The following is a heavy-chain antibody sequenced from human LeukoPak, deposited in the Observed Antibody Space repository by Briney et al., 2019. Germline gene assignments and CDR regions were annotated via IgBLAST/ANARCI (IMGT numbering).Heavy chain of an antibody. CDR1: GGSISSGGYY. V-gene: IGHV4-31*03. Sequence: SETLSLTCTVSGGSISSGGYYWSWIRQHPGKGLEWLGYIYYSGSTYYNPSLKSRVTISVDTSKNQFSLKLSSVTAADTAVYYCARDLANWGSPDAFEIWGQGTMVTVSS. J-gene: IGHJ3*02. D-gene: IGHD7-27*01. CDR2: IYYSGST. CDR3: ARDLANWGSPDAFEI.